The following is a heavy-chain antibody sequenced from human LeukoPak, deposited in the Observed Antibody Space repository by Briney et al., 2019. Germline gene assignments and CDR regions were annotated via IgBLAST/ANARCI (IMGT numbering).Heavy chain of an antibody. D-gene: IGHD2-8*01. CDR1: GGSISSGSYY. CDR3: ARDPCTNGVCYRNWYFDL. CDR2: IYTSGST. V-gene: IGHV4-61*02. Sequence: SETLSLTCTVSGGSISSGSYYWSWIRQPAGKGPEWIGRIYTSGSTNYNPSLKSRVTISVDTSKNQFSLKLSSVTAADTAVYYCARDPCTNGVCYRNWYFDLWGRGTLVTVSS. J-gene: IGHJ2*01.